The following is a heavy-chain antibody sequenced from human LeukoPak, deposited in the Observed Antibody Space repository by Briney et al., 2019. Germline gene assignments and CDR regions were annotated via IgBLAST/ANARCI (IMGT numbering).Heavy chain of an antibody. D-gene: IGHD3-22*01. CDR3: ASLSPPTPGNYDSSGYLGSNYYYYMDV. CDR1: GYTFTSYG. Sequence: EASVKVSCKASGYTFTSYGINWVRQAPGQGLEWMGWISAYNGNTNYAQKLQGRVTMTTDISTSTAYMELRSLRSDDTAVYYCASLSPPTPGNYDSSGYLGSNYYYYMDVWGKGTTVTVSS. V-gene: IGHV1-18*01. J-gene: IGHJ6*03. CDR2: ISAYNGNT.